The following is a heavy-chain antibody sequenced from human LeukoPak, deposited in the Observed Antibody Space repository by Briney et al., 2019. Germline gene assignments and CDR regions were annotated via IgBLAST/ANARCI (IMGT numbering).Heavy chain of an antibody. Sequence: GGSLRLSCAASGFAFSDYDMNWVRLTPGKGLEWVADTSGSGATTFYADSVKGRFTISRDNSKNTLFLQMNSLRPEDTAVYYCAKRRTSGWSRAALEYWGQGTLVIVSS. J-gene: IGHJ4*02. CDR3: AKRRTSGWSRAALEY. CDR2: TSGSGATT. D-gene: IGHD6-19*01. V-gene: IGHV3-23*01. CDR1: GFAFSDYD.